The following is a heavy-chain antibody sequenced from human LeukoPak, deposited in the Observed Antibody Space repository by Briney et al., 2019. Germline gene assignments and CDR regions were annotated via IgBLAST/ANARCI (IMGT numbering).Heavy chain of an antibody. J-gene: IGHJ5*02. CDR2: VHHSGNT. D-gene: IGHD3-22*01. V-gene: IGHV4-34*01. Sequence: PSETLSLTCAVYGGSFNYYHWSWIRQPPGKGLEWIGEVHHSGNTNYNPSLKSRVTISLDTSKKQFSLKLSSVTAADTAVYYCAGEDSSGYYSWFDPWGQGTLVTVSS. CDR1: GGSFNYYH. CDR3: AGEDSSGYYSWFDP.